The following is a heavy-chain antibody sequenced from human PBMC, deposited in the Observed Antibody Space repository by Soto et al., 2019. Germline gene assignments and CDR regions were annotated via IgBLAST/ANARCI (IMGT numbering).Heavy chain of an antibody. Sequence: KPSETLSLTCTVSGVSDSSTKYYWTWIRQPPGKGLEWIGYISYSGSTTYNPSLKSRVTLSVDTSQNQFSLRLTSVTAADTAVYYCARLRIREGADYYYGLDVWGQGTTVTVSS. V-gene: IGHV4-61*01. D-gene: IGHD5-12*01. CDR2: ISYSGST. CDR3: ARLRIREGADYYYGLDV. J-gene: IGHJ6*02. CDR1: GVSDSSTKYY.